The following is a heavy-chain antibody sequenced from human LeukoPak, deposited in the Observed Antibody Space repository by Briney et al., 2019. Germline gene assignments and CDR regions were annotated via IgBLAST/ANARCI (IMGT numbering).Heavy chain of an antibody. CDR1: GCTFTAYY. CDR3: ARGRGGATTGFDH. D-gene: IGHD1-26*01. J-gene: IGHJ4*02. CDR2: INSNSGAR. Sequence: GGSVQDSCKASGCTFTAYYLHWVRQPPGQGLDAMGWINSNSGARDYASKFQGRVTLSLDNSFSTAYMALSSLRDDEPAICDFARGRGGATTGFDHWGQGTLVTVS. V-gene: IGHV1-2*02.